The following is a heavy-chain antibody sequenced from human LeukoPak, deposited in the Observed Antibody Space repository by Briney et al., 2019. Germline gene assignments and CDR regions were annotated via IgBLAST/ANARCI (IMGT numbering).Heavy chain of an antibody. J-gene: IGHJ3*02. CDR1: GFTFDDYA. CDR2: ISRNSGSI. Sequence: GGALRLSCAASGFTFDDYAMHWVRQAPGKGLEWVSGISRNSGSIGYADSVNGRFTISRDNAKNSLYLQMNSLRAEDTALYYCAKGRGYSYAVSAFDIWGQGTMVTVSS. CDR3: AKGRGYSYAVSAFDI. V-gene: IGHV3-9*01. D-gene: IGHD5-18*01.